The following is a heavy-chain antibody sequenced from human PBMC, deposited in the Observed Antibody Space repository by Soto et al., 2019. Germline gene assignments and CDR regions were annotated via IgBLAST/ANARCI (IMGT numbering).Heavy chain of an antibody. CDR3: TKVGGLYDFWSGPLHFDL. J-gene: IGHJ4*02. CDR1: GFIFDDFA. V-gene: IGHV3-9*01. Sequence: EAQLVESGGGRVQPGRSLRLSCAGSGFIFDDFAIHWVRQAPGKGLEWVSGISWNSDSIGYADSVKGRFTISRDNAKNALYLQMNSLRVEDTALYYCTKVGGLYDFWSGPLHFDLWGQGTLVTVSS. D-gene: IGHD3-3*01. CDR2: ISWNSDSI.